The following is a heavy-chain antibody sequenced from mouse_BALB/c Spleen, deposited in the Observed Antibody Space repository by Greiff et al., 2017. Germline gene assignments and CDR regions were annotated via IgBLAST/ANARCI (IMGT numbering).Heavy chain of an antibody. V-gene: IGHV5-6-3*01. CDR2: INSNGGST. J-gene: IGHJ2*01. CDR3: ARTTDY. D-gene: IGHD1-1*01. CDR1: GFTFSSYG. Sequence: EVHLVESGGGLVQPGGSLKLSCAASGFTFSSYGMSWVRQTPDKRLELVATINSNGGSTYYPDSVKGRFTISRDNAKNTLYLQMSSLKSEDTAMYYCARTTDYWGQGTTLTVSS.